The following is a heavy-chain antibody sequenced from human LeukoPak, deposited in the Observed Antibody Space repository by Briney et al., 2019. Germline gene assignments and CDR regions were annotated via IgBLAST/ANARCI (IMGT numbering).Heavy chain of an antibody. J-gene: IGHJ6*03. V-gene: IGHV3-23*01. CDR2: ISGSGGST. Sequence: GGTLRLSCAASGFTFSSYGMSWVRQAPGKGLEWVSAISGSGGSTYYADSVRGRFTISRDNSKNTLYLQMNSLRAEDTAVYYCAEAVKYSSGWYDYYYMDVWGKGTTVTVSS. CDR1: GFTFSSYG. CDR3: AEAVKYSSGWYDYYYMDV. D-gene: IGHD6-19*01.